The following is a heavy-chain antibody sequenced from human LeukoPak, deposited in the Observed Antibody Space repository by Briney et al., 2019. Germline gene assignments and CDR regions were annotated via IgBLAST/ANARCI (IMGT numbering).Heavy chain of an antibody. D-gene: IGHD3-10*01. J-gene: IGHJ4*02. CDR2: ISYDGSNK. CDR3: ARFGGFGESD. V-gene: IGHV3-30-3*01. CDR1: GFTFSRYD. Sequence: GGSLRLSCAASGFTFSRYDMHWVRQAPGKGLEWVAVISYDGSNKYYADSVKGRFTISRDNSKNTLYLQMNSLRAEDTAVYYCARFGGFGESDWGQGTLVTVSS.